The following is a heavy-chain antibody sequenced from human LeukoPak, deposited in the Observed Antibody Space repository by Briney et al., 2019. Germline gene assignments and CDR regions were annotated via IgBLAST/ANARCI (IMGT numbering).Heavy chain of an antibody. CDR3: AKDTTYYYGSGSYPN. D-gene: IGHD3-10*01. CDR2: IYSGGST. CDR1: GFTVSSNY. J-gene: IGHJ4*02. V-gene: IGHV3-53*01. Sequence: GGSLRLSCAASGFTVSSNYMSWVRQAPGKGLEWVSIIYSGGSTFYADSVKGRFTISRDNSKNTLYLQMNSLRAEDTAVYYCAKDTTYYYGSGSYPNWGQGTLVTVSS.